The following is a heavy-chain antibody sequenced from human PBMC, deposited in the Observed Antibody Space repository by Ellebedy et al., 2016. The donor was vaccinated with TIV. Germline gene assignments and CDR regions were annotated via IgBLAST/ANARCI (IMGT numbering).Heavy chain of an antibody. Sequence: GESLKISCAASGFTFTTHSMNWVRQAPGRGLEWVASISTRSIYMFYADSVRGRFTISRDNAKNSLSLHMDSLRAEDTAVYYCARVMESSGWSHFYGMDVWGQGTTVTVSS. CDR2: ISTRSIYM. J-gene: IGHJ6*02. CDR1: GFTFTTHS. CDR3: ARVMESSGWSHFYGMDV. D-gene: IGHD6-19*01. V-gene: IGHV3-21*01.